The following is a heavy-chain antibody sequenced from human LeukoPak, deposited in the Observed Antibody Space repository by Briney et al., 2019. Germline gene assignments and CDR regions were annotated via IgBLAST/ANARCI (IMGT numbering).Heavy chain of an antibody. CDR1: GFTFSTYA. V-gene: IGHV3-23*01. CDR2: ISGGGDST. J-gene: IGHJ3*02. D-gene: IGHD2-15*01. Sequence: GGSLRLSCAASGFTFSTYAMSWVRQAPGKGLEWISAISGGGDSTYYADSVKGRFTISRDNSKNTLYLQMNSLRAEDTAVYYCASGLGYCSGGSCYFDAFDIWGQGTMVTVSS. CDR3: ASGLGYCSGGSCYFDAFDI.